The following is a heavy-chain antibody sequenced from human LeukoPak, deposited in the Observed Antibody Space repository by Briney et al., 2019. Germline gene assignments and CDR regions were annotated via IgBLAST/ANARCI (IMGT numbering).Heavy chain of an antibody. Sequence: SETLSLTCTVSGGSLSSYFWSWVRQPAGGGLEWIGRIYTSGSTDYNPSLKSRVTLSVDTSKNQFSLKLSSVTAADTAVYYCARGASGNYHYFDYWGQGTLVTVSS. J-gene: IGHJ4*02. CDR1: GGSLSSYF. CDR3: ARGASGNYHYFDY. CDR2: IYTSGST. D-gene: IGHD1-26*01. V-gene: IGHV4-4*07.